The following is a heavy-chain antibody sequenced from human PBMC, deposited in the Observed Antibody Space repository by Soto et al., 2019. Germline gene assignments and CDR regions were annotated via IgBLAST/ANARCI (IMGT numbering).Heavy chain of an antibody. CDR3: ARSPLFDP. J-gene: IGHJ5*02. Sequence: PSETLSLTCAAYGGSFSGYYWSWIRQPPGKGLEWIGEINHSGSTNYNPSLKSRVTIPVDTSKNQFSLKLSSVTAADTAVYYCARSPLFDPWGQGTLVTVSS. CDR1: GGSFSGYY. CDR2: INHSGST. V-gene: IGHV4-34*01.